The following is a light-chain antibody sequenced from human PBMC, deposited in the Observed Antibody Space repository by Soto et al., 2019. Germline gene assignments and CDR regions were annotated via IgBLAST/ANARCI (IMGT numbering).Light chain of an antibody. CDR1: TSNIGSNT. V-gene: IGLV1-44*01. Sequence: QSVLTQPPSASGTPRQRVTISCSGNTSNIGSNTVNWYQQLPGTAPKLLIYTNNLRPSRVPDRFSGSKSGTSASLAISGLQSEDEADYYCAAWDDSLNSYVFGIGTKVTVL. CDR3: AAWDDSLNSYV. CDR2: TNN. J-gene: IGLJ1*01.